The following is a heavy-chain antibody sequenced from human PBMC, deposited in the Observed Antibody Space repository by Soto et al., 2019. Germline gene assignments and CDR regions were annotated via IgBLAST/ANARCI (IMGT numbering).Heavy chain of an antibody. CDR3: AKLGAVAGSFDY. Sequence: QVQLVESGGGVVQPGRSLRLSCAASGFTFSSYGMHWVRQAPGKGLEWVAVISYDGSNKYYADSVKGRFTISRDNSKNTLYLQMNSLRAEDTAVYYCAKLGAVAGSFDYWGQGTLVTVSS. V-gene: IGHV3-30*18. CDR2: ISYDGSNK. CDR1: GFTFSSYG. D-gene: IGHD6-19*01. J-gene: IGHJ4*02.